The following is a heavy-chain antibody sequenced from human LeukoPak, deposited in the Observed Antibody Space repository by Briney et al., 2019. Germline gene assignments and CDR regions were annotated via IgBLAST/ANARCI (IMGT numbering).Heavy chain of an antibody. D-gene: IGHD5-18*01. CDR3: ANAGVYSYGLYFDY. CDR2: ISGSGGST. CDR1: GFTFSSYA. J-gene: IGHJ4*02. V-gene: IGHV3-23*01. Sequence: GGSLRLSCAASGFTFSSYAMSWVRQAPGKGLEWVSAISGSGGSTYYADSVKGRFTISRDNSKNTLYLQMNSLRAGDTAVYYCANAGVYSYGLYFDYWGQGTLVTVSS.